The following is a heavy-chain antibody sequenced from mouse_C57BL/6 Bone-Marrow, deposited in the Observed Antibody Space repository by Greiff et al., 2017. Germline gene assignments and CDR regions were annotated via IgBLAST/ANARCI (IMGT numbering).Heavy chain of an antibody. D-gene: IGHD1-1*01. CDR2: IHPSDSET. Sequence: QVQLQQPGAELVRPGTSVKLSCKASGYSFTHFWMNWVKQRPGQGLEWLAMIHPSDSETRLNQKFKDRAKLTVDKASTTAYMQLASPTSEDSAVYYCARTLYGSRNYFDYWGQGTALTVSS. J-gene: IGHJ2*01. V-gene: IGHV1-74*01. CDR1: GYSFTHFW. CDR3: ARTLYGSRNYFDY.